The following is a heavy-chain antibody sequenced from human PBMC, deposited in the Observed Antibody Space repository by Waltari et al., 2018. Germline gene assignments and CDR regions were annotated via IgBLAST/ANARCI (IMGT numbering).Heavy chain of an antibody. Sequence: QVQLQESGPGLVKPSEPLSLTCAVSGYYIRSGYYWGWLRQPPGKGLEWIGSIYHSGSTYYNPALKSRVTISVDTSKNQFSLKLSSVTAADTAVYYCARQGASGSHGWFDPWGQGTLVTVSS. V-gene: IGHV4-38-2*01. CDR3: ARQGASGSHGWFDP. CDR1: GYYIRSGYY. D-gene: IGHD1-26*01. CDR2: IYHSGST. J-gene: IGHJ5*02.